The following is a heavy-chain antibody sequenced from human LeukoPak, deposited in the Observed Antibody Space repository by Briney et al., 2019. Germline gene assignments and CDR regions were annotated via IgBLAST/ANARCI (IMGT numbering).Heavy chain of an antibody. D-gene: IGHD4-17*01. CDR3: ACDLRLSYGDPRGGAFDI. J-gene: IGHJ3*02. V-gene: IGHV3-30*03. Sequence: PGGSLRLSCAASGFTFSSYGMHWVRQAPGKGLEWVAVISYDGSNKYYADSVKGRFTISRDNSKNTLYLQMNSLRAEDTAVYYCACDLRLSYGDPRGGAFDIWGQGTMVTVSS. CDR1: GFTFSSYG. CDR2: ISYDGSNK.